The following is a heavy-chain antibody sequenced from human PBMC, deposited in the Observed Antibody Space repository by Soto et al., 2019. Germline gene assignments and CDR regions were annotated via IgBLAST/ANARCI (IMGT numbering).Heavy chain of an antibody. D-gene: IGHD2-8*01. V-gene: IGHV2-26*01. CDR2: IFSNDEK. CDR1: GFSLSNARMG. J-gene: IGHJ5*02. Sequence: QVTLKESGPVLVKPTETLPLTCTVSGFSLSNARMGVSWIRQPPGKALEWLAHIFSNDEKSYSTSLKSRLTISKDTSKSQVVLTMTNMDPVDTATYYCARADGGYCTNGVCYPKWFDPWGQGTLVTVSS. CDR3: ARADGGYCTNGVCYPKWFDP.